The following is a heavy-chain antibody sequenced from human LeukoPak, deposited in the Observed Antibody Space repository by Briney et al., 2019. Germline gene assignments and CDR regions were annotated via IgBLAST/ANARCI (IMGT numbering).Heavy chain of an antibody. CDR2: IYYSGST. V-gene: IGHV4-59*01. J-gene: IGHJ4*02. CDR1: GGSISRYY. CDR3: ARASAAGPPYYFDY. D-gene: IGHD6-13*01. Sequence: PSETLSLTCTVSGGSISRYYWCWIRQPPGKGLEWIGYIYYSGSTNYNPSLKSRVTISVDTSKNQFSLKLSSVTAADTAVYYCARASAAGPPYYFDYWGQGTLVTVSS.